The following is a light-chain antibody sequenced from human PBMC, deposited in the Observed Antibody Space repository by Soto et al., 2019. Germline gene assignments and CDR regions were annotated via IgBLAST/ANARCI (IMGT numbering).Light chain of an antibody. CDR3: QQYGGSSIT. Sequence: EIVLTQSPATLSLSPGERATLSCGASQTVSSGRYLAWYQQKPGLAPRLLIYDASSRATGIPDRFSGSGSGADFNHTISRRDAEDFAVFFCQQYGGSSITFGQRTRLAIK. CDR1: QTVSSGRY. V-gene: IGKV3D-20*01. CDR2: DAS. J-gene: IGKJ5*01.